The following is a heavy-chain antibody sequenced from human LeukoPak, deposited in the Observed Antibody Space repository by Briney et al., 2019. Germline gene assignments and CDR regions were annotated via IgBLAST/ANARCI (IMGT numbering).Heavy chain of an antibody. V-gene: IGHV3-7*01. CDR2: IKLDGSEK. CDR1: GFTFSSYW. Sequence: GGSLRLSCAASGFTFSSYWMSWVRQAPGKGLEWVANIKLDGSEKYYVDSVKGRFTVSRDNAKHSLYLQINSLRAEDTAVYSCARISSISYYFDYWGLGTLVTVSS. J-gene: IGHJ4*02. CDR3: ARISSISYYFDY.